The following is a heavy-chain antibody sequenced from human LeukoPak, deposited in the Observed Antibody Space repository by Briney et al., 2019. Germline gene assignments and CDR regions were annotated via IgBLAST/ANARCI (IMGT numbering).Heavy chain of an antibody. CDR1: GGSFSGYY. CDR3: ARVGVDCSGGSCYRKFDY. CDR2: INHSGST. V-gene: IGHV4-34*01. J-gene: IGHJ4*02. Sequence: SETLSLTCAVYGGSFSGYYWSWIRQPPGKGLEWIGEINHSGSTNYNPSLKSRVTISVDTSKNQFSLKLSSVTAADTAVYYCARVGVDCSGGSCYRKFDYWGQGTLVTVSS. D-gene: IGHD2-15*01.